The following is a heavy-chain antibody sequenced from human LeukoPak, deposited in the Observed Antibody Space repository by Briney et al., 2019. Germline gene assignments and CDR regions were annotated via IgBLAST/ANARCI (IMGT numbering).Heavy chain of an antibody. V-gene: IGHV3-66*01. CDR3: ARDRLHYDSLTGYPAD. CDR2: IYSGGST. Sequence: GGSLRLSCAASGFTFSSNAMRWVRQAPGKGLEWVSVIYSGGSTHYADSVKGRFTISRDNFKNTLYLQMNSLRAEDTAVYYCARDRLHYDSLTGYPADWGQGTLVTVSS. D-gene: IGHD3-9*01. CDR1: GFTFSSNA. J-gene: IGHJ4*02.